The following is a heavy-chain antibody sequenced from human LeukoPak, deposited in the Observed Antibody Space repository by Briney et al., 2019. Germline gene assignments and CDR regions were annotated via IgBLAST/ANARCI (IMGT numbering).Heavy chain of an antibody. CDR2: ISNTGGNT. V-gene: IGHV3-23*01. CDR1: GFSFNTYA. D-gene: IGHD3-22*01. Sequence: GGSLRLSCAASGFSFNTYAMSWVRQAPGKGLEWVSAISNTGGNTYYAASVKGRFTISRDFSKNTVFLHMNSLRAEDTAMYYCARGDDSGYYDYFDYWGQGALVTVSS. J-gene: IGHJ4*02. CDR3: ARGDDSGYYDYFDY.